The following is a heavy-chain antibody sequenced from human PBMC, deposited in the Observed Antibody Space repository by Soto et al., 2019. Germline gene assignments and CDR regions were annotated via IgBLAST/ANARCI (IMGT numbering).Heavy chain of an antibody. V-gene: IGHV5-10-1*01. CDR2: IDPSDPYT. J-gene: IGHJ6*02. CDR3: ARHGDIVVVPAAILGSDYYYYGMDV. Sequence: GESLKISCKGSGYSFTSYWISWVRQMPGKGLEWMGRIDPSDPYTNYSPSFQGHVTISADKSISTAYLQWSSLKASDTAMYYCARHGDIVVVPAAILGSDYYYYGMDVWGQGSTVTVSS. D-gene: IGHD2-2*02. CDR1: GYSFTSYW.